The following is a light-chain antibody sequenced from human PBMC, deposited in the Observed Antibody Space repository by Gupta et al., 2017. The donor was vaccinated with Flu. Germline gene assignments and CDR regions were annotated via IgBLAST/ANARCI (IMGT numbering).Light chain of an antibody. CDR1: DLADKY. CDR2: QDT. J-gene: IGLJ2*01. V-gene: IGLV3-1*01. Sequence: SYTLTQPSSVSVSPGQTATITCSGSDLADKYVCWYQQRPGQSPVLVIYQDTRRPSGIPGRFSGANSGNTVTLTITGTQAVDEADYFCQVWHNITAVFGGGTKLTVL. CDR3: QVWHNITAV.